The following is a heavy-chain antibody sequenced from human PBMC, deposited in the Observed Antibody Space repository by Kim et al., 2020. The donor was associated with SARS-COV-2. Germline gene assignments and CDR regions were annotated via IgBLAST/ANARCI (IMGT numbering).Heavy chain of an antibody. CDR3: ARHAPFPRYYDFWSGYDRHSMFDP. Sequence: SETLSLTCTVSGGSISSSSYYWGWIRQPPGKGLEWIGSIYYSGSTYYNPSLKSRVTISVDTSKNQFSLKLSSVTAADTAVYYCARHAPFPRYYDFWSGYDRHSMFDPWGQGTLVTVSS. CDR1: GGSISSSSYY. V-gene: IGHV4-39*01. CDR2: IYYSGST. D-gene: IGHD3-3*01. J-gene: IGHJ5*02.